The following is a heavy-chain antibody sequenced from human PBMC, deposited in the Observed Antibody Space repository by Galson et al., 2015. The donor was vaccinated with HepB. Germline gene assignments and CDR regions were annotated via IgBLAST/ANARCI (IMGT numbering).Heavy chain of an antibody. D-gene: IGHD3-3*01. J-gene: IGHJ4*02. Sequence: ETLSLTCTVSGGSISSSSYYWGWIRQPPGKGLEWIGSIYYSGSTYYNPSLKSRVTISVDTSKNQFSLKLSSVTAADTAVYYCARLRRWSEPNKSFLEGYYYFDYWGQGTLVTVSS. CDR3: ARLRRWSEPNKSFLEGYYYFDY. CDR2: IYYSGST. CDR1: GGSISSSSYY. V-gene: IGHV4-39*01.